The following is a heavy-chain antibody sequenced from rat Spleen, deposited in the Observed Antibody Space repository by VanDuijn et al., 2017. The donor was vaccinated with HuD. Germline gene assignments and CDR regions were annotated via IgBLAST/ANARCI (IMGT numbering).Heavy chain of an antibody. CDR3: ARGRTYYGYDY. V-gene: IGHV2-16*01. CDR1: GFSLSRHG. J-gene: IGHJ2*01. D-gene: IGHD1-9*01. Sequence: QVHLKESGPGLVQPSQTLSLTCTVSGFSLSRHGVIWVRQPPGKGLEWMGTVWSGGGADYNSALKSRLSISRDTSKSQVFLKMNNLQTEDTAMYFCARGRTYYGYDYWGQGVMVTVSS. CDR2: VWSGGGA.